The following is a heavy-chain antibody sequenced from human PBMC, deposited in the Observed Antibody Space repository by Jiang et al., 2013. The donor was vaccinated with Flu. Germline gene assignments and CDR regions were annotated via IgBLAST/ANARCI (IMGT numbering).Heavy chain of an antibody. J-gene: IGHJ4*02. CDR2: IYHSGST. CDR3: ARERGSSSSILRFYFDY. D-gene: IGHD6-6*01. CDR1: GASVSSSGYY. V-gene: IGHV4-39*07. Sequence: LLKPSETLSLACTVSGASVSSSGYYWGWIRQPPGKGLEWIGSIYHSGSTYYNPSLKSRVTISADMSKNQFSLKLTSVTAADTAVYYCARERGSSSSILRFYFDYWGQGTLVTVSS.